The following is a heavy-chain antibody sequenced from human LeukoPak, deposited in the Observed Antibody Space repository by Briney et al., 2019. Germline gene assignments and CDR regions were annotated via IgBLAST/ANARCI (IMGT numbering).Heavy chain of an antibody. D-gene: IGHD6-13*01. CDR3: AKEPSSSWPYFDY. J-gene: IGHJ4*02. CDR2: ISYDGSNK. CDR1: GFTFSSYG. Sequence: GGSLRLSCAASGFTFSSYGMHWVRQAPGKGLEWVAVISYDGSNKYYADSVKGRFTISRDSSKNTLYLQMNSLRAEDTAVYYCAKEPSSSWPYFDYWGQGTLVTVSS. V-gene: IGHV3-30*18.